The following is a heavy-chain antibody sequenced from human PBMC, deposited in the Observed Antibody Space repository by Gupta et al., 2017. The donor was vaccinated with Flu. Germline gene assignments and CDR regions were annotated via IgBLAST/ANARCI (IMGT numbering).Heavy chain of an antibody. D-gene: IGHD4-17*01. CDR2: INPDGSRK. CDR1: GFTVSRCY. CDR3: ATVTSGC. Sequence: AGSGFTVSRCYGEWVRQGPGKGLVWVSRINPDGSRKTDGESVKERFTISRDKGKNTVDLQMNSLGDDETGVYYCATVTSGCWGQGTLVTVSS. J-gene: IGHJ4*02. V-gene: IGHV3-74*03.